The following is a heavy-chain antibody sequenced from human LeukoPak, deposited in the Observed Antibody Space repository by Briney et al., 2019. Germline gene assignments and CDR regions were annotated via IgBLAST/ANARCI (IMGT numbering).Heavy chain of an antibody. J-gene: IGHJ4*02. D-gene: IGHD3-22*01. V-gene: IGHV3-74*01. CDR3: ARAASYYYDSSGYYSLHQYYFDY. CDR1: GFTFSSYW. CDR2: INSDGSST. Sequence: GGSLRLSCAASGFTFSSYWMPWVRQAPGKGLVWVSRINSDGSSTSYADSVKGRFTISRDNAKNTLYLQMNSLRAEDTAVYYCARAASYYYDSSGYYSLHQYYFDYWGQGTLVTVSS.